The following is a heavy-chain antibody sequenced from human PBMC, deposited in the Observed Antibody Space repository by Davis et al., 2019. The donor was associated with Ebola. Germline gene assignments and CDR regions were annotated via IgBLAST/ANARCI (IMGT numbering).Heavy chain of an antibody. V-gene: IGHV3-23*01. CDR3: AKESYYYDSSGYPN. D-gene: IGHD3-22*01. Sequence: GESLKISCAASGFTFSSYAMSWVRQAPGKGLEWVSAISGSGGSTYYADSVKGRFTISRDNSKNTLYLQMNSLRAEDTAVYYCAKESYYYDSSGYPNWGQGTLVTVSS. CDR1: GFTFSSYA. J-gene: IGHJ4*02. CDR2: ISGSGGST.